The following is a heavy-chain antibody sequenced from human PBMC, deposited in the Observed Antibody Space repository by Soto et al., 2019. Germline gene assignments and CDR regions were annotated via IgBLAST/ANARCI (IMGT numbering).Heavy chain of an antibody. V-gene: IGHV4-30-4*01. J-gene: IGHJ3*02. CDR2: LSYTGST. D-gene: IGHD2-8*02. CDR1: AGPVRDAYSY. CDR3: GRELEGGVFDI. Sequence: PSETLSLTCTVSAGPVRDAYSYWTWIRQPPGKGLEWMGYLSYTGSTYYNPSLRNRASISVDESSNHLSLRLSSVTAADTAVYYCGRELEGGVFDIWGRGTLVTVSS.